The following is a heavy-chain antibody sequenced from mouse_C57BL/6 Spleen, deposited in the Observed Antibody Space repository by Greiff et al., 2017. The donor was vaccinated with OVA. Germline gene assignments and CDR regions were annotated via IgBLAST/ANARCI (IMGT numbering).Heavy chain of an antibody. V-gene: IGHV1-42*01. J-gene: IGHJ4*01. CDR1: GYSFTGYY. CDR3: ATYYYGSSYAMDY. Sequence: VQLKESGPELVKPGASVKISCKASGYSFTGYYMNWVKQSPEKSLEWIGEINPSTGGTTYNQKVKAKATLTVDKSSSTAYMQLKSLTSEDSAVYYCATYYYGSSYAMDYWGQGTSVTVSS. CDR2: INPSTGGT. D-gene: IGHD1-1*01.